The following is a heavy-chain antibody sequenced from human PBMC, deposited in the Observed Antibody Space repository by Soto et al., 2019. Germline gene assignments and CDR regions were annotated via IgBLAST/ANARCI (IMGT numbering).Heavy chain of an antibody. Sequence: SETLSLTCTVSGGSISSGGYYWSWIRQHPGKGLEWIGYIYYSGSTYYNPSLKSRVTISVDTSKNQFSLKLSSVTAADTAVYYCARGRISGLDPWGQGTLVTVSS. CDR2: IYYSGST. CDR1: GGSISSGGYY. CDR3: ARGRISGLDP. D-gene: IGHD3-10*01. V-gene: IGHV4-31*03. J-gene: IGHJ5*02.